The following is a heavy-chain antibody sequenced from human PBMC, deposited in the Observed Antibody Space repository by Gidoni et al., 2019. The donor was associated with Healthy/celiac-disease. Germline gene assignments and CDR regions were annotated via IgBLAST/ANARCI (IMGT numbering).Heavy chain of an antibody. J-gene: IGHJ4*02. CDR2: ISWNSGSI. D-gene: IGHD6-19*01. Sequence: EVQLVESGGGLVQPGRSLRLSCAASGFPFDDYAMHWVRQAPGKGLEWVSGISWNSGSIGYADSVKGRFTISRDNAKNSLYLQMNSLRAEDTALYYCAKVGIAVAGAYDYWGQGTLVTVSS. CDR3: AKVGIAVAGAYDY. CDR1: GFPFDDYA. V-gene: IGHV3-9*01.